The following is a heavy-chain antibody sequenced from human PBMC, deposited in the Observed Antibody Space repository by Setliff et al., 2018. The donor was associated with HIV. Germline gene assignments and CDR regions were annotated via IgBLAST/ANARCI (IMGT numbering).Heavy chain of an antibody. Sequence: GGSLRLSCAASGFTLSNYWMSWVRQAPGKGLEWVANIKQDGSEKYYADSVKGRFTISRDKAKNTLYLEMNSLRAEETAVYYCARDLRSTHGSPNYFDYWGRGALVTVSS. J-gene: IGHJ4*02. V-gene: IGHV3-7*01. CDR1: GFTLSNYW. CDR3: ARDLRSTHGSPNYFDY. CDR2: IKQDGSEK. D-gene: IGHD2-15*01.